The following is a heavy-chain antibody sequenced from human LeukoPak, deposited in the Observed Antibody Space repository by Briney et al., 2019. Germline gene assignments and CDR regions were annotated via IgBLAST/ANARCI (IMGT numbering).Heavy chain of an antibody. CDR3: ARTVTGSTATGFDY. D-gene: IGHD3-10*01. Sequence: SETLSLTCTVSDYSISSPYYWGWIRPPPGKGLEWIGSIYRNGDTYYNPSLKSRVTISVDTSKNQFSLKLSSVTAADTAVYYCARTVTGSTATGFDYWGQGTLVTVSS. CDR2: IYRNGDT. J-gene: IGHJ4*02. V-gene: IGHV4-38-2*02. CDR1: DYSISSPYY.